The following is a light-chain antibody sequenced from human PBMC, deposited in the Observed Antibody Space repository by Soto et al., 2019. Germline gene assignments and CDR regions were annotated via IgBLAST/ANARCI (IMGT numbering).Light chain of an antibody. CDR2: EGS. V-gene: IGLV2-23*01. J-gene: IGLJ2*01. CDR1: SSDVGSYNL. CDR3: SSYAPSNTLV. Sequence: QSALTQPASVSGSPGQSITISCTGTSSDVGSYNLDSWFQQHPGKAPKLMICEGSKRPSGVSNRFSGSKSGNTASLTISGLQAEDEADYYCSSYAPSNTLVFGGGTKLTVL.